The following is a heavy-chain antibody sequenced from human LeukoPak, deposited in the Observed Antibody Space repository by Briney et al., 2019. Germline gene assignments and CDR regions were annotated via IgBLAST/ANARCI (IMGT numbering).Heavy chain of an antibody. J-gene: IGHJ4*02. CDR3: STVDNSGSSPPFDY. CDR1: GFTFTNAW. D-gene: IGHD6-19*01. V-gene: IGHV3-15*01. Sequence: PGGSLRLSCAASGFTFTNAWMRWVRQAPGKGLEWVGRIKSESYGGTTEYAASVKGRFTISRDDSTNTLYLQMNSLKNEDTAVYYCSTVDNSGSSPPFDYWGQGTLVTVSS. CDR2: IKSESYGGTT.